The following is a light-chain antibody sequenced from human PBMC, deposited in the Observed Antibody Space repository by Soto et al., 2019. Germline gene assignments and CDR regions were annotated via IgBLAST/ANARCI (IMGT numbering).Light chain of an antibody. J-gene: IGLJ2*01. V-gene: IGLV1-51*01. Sequence: QSVLPQPPSVSAAPGQKVTISCSGSSSNIGNNYVSWYQQLPGTAPKLLIYDNNKRPSGIPDRFSGSKSGTSATLGITGLQTGDDADYYCGTWDSSLSSVVFGGGTKLTVL. CDR2: DNN. CDR1: SSNIGNNY. CDR3: GTWDSSLSSVV.